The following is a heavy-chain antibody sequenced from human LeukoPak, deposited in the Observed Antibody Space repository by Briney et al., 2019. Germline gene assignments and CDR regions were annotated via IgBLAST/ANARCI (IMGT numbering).Heavy chain of an antibody. CDR2: ISWDAGST. CDR3: AGEGYGDYEGDY. D-gene: IGHD4-17*01. CDR1: GFTFDDYA. J-gene: IGHJ4*02. V-gene: IGHV3-43D*03. Sequence: PGGSLRLSCAASGFTFDDYAMHWVRQAPGKGLEWVSLISWDAGSTYYADSVKGRFTISRDNSKNSLYLQMNSLRAEDTAVYYCAGEGYGDYEGDYWGQGTLVTVSS.